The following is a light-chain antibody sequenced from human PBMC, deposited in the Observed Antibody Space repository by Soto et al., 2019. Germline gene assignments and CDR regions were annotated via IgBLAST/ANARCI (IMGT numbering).Light chain of an antibody. J-gene: IGLJ2*01. CDR3: SSYTSRSTLV. CDR1: SSDVGGYNY. CDR2: EVA. Sequence: QSALTQPASVSGSPGQSITISCTGNSSDVGGYNYVSWYQHHPGKAPKLMIYEVANRPSGVSNRFSGSKSGNTASLTISGLQAEDEGNYYCSSYTSRSTLVFGGGTKLTVL. V-gene: IGLV2-14*01.